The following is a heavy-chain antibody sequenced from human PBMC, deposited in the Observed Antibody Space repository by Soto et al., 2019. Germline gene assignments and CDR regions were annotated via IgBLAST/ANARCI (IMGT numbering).Heavy chain of an antibody. CDR2: ISGSRGYI. Sequence: EVQLVESGGGLVKPGGSLRLSCAASGFIFSDYSMNWVRQAPGKGLEWVSSISGSRGYIYYGDSVKGPFTISRDNAKNSLVLQMNNLRAEDTAVYYCARDWAAALDYWGPGTLVTVSS. D-gene: IGHD6-13*01. CDR1: GFIFSDYS. CDR3: ARDWAAALDY. J-gene: IGHJ4*02. V-gene: IGHV3-21*02.